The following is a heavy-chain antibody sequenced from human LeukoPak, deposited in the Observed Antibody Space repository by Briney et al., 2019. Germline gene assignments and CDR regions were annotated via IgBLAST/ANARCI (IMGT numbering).Heavy chain of an antibody. CDR2: INQDGNSQ. D-gene: IGHD2-21*01. Sequence: PGWSLRLSCEASGFAFISDWASWVRQAPGKGLEWVANINQDGNSQNYVDSVRGRFTISKDNAKNSVYLQMNSLRAEDTAVYYCARSLWPEDYWGQGILVTVSS. CDR1: GFAFISDW. CDR3: ARSLWPEDY. J-gene: IGHJ4*02. V-gene: IGHV3-7*01.